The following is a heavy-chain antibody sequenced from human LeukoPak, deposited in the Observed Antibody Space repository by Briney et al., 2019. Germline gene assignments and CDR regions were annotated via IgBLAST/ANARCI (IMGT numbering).Heavy chain of an antibody. Sequence: ASLKVSCKESGYTLNSYGITWVRQAPGQGREWMAWISVYKGYRRYAKNFQGIVTLTTDKTTTTAYLELTSLRSDDTATYYCARDGRFEYSHLYYFDYWGQGTLVTVSS. J-gene: IGHJ4*02. V-gene: IGHV1-18*01. D-gene: IGHD6-6*01. CDR3: ARDGRFEYSHLYYFDY. CDR1: GYTLNSYG. CDR2: ISVYKGYR.